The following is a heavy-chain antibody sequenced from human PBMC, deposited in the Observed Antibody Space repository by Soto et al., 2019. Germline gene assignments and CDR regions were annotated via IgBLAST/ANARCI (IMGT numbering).Heavy chain of an antibody. CDR2: IMPVFGTV. D-gene: IGHD2-2*01. Sequence: QVQLVQSGPEGTKPGPPVKVSCKASEAPFGNYAGTWVRQAPGQGLRWRGKIMPVFGTVNYAQKFQGRVTITVDKFTNTAYMELSSLRSGDTAVYYCARVSVPGIYGEDVWGQGTTVSVSS. CDR3: ARVSVPGIYGEDV. J-gene: IGHJ6*02. V-gene: IGHV1-69*06. CDR1: EAPFGNYA.